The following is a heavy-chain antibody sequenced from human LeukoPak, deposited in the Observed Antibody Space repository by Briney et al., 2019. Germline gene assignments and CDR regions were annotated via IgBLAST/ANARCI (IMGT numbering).Heavy chain of an antibody. CDR1: GYTFTSYY. V-gene: IGHV1-46*01. CDR2: INPSGGST. Sequence: ASVKVSCKASGYTFTSYYMHWVRQAPGQGLEWMGIINPSGGSTSYAQKFQGRVTMTRDTSTSTVYMELSSLRSEDTAVYYCASVGYCSSTSCYFIFDYWGQGTLVTLSS. D-gene: IGHD2-2*01. J-gene: IGHJ4*02. CDR3: ASVGYCSSTSCYFIFDY.